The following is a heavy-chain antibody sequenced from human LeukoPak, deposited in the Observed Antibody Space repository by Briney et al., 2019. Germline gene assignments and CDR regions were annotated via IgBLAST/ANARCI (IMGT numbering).Heavy chain of an antibody. CDR1: GFTFSSYS. CDR2: ISSSSSYI. J-gene: IGHJ3*02. V-gene: IGHV3-21*01. CDR3: ARDRSRDYYDSTAFDI. Sequence: GGSLRLSCAASGFTFSSYSMNWVRQAPGKGLEWVSSISSSSSYIYYADSVKGRFTISRDNAKNSLYLQMNSLRAEDTAVYYCARDRSRDYYDSTAFDIWGQGTMVTVSS. D-gene: IGHD3-22*01.